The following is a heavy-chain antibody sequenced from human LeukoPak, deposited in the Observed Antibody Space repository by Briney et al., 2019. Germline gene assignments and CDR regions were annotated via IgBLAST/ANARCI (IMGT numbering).Heavy chain of an antibody. CDR1: GFTFKLYW. Sequence: GGSLRLSCAASGFTFKLYWMHWVRQVPGKRPVWVSRINDDGSDTIYADSVRGRFTISRDNSKNTLYLQVSSLRPEDTAVYSCAKDSGGTWIWYFDVWGRGTLVTVPS. D-gene: IGHD1-26*01. CDR2: INDDGSDT. V-gene: IGHV3-74*01. J-gene: IGHJ2*01. CDR3: AKDSGGTWIWYFDV.